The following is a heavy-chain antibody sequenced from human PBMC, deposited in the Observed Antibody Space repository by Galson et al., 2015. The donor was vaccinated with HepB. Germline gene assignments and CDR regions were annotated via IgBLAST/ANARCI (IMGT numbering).Heavy chain of an antibody. CDR1: GGTFSSYT. Sequence: SVKVSCKASGGTFSSYTISWVRQAPGQGLEWMGRIMPILGIANYAQKFQGRVTITADKSTSTAYMELSSLRSEDTAVYYCARDALTPQSYSSGWPEGNYYYGMDVWGQGTTVTVSS. J-gene: IGHJ6*02. D-gene: IGHD6-19*01. CDR2: IMPILGIA. V-gene: IGHV1-69*04. CDR3: ARDALTPQSYSSGWPEGNYYYGMDV.